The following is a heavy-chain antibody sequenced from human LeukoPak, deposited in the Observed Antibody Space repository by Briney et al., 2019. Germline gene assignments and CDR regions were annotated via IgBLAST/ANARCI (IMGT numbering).Heavy chain of an antibody. CDR2: ISGSGGST. D-gene: IGHD1/OR15-1a*01. CDR1: GFTFSSYA. CDR3: ARYYIIGTFHFDY. V-gene: IGHV3-23*01. Sequence: GGSLRLSCAASGFTFSSYAMSWVRQAPGKGLEWVSAISGSGGSTYYADSVKGRFTISRDNSKNTLYLQMNSLRAEDTAVYYCARYYIIGTFHFDYWGQGTLVTVSS. J-gene: IGHJ4*02.